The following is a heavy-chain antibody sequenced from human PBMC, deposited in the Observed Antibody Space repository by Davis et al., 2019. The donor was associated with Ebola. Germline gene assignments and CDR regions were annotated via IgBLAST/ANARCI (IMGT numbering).Heavy chain of an antibody. CDR1: AFTFSSYA. CDR3: ARVGYSYGSAYYGMNV. Sequence: GGSLTLSCAASAFTFSSYAMHWVRHAPGKGLEWVAVISYDGSNKYYADSVKGRFTISRDNAKNSLYLQMNSLRDEDTAVYYCARVGYSYGSAYYGMNVWGQGTTVTVSS. J-gene: IGHJ6*02. V-gene: IGHV3-30-3*01. D-gene: IGHD5-18*01. CDR2: ISYDGSNK.